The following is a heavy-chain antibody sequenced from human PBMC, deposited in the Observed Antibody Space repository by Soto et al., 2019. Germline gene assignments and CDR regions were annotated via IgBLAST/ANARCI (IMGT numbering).Heavy chain of an antibody. CDR2: ISYDGINK. D-gene: IGHD2-21*01. J-gene: IGHJ6*02. CDR1: GFSFSAHG. CDR3: AKDGGGGYQPPNYYYYGLDV. V-gene: IGHV3-30*18. Sequence: GGSLRLACAASGFSFSAHGMHWVRQAPGKGLEWVAVISYDGINKDYADSVEGRLTISRDNSKNTLYLQLDSLRIDDTGIYYCAKDGGGGYQPPNYYYYGLDVWGQGTTVTVSS.